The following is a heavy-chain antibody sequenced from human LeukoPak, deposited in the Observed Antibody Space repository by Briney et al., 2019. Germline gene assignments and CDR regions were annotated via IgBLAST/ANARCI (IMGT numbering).Heavy chain of an antibody. CDR1: GFTFSGSA. D-gene: IGHD5-18*01. J-gene: IGHJ4*02. CDR3: TRQIYSYGSKIQVYYFDY. Sequence: GGSLRLSCAASGFTFSGSAMHWVRQASGKGLEWVGRIRSKANSYATAYAASVKGRFTISRDDSKNTAYLQMNSLKTEDTAVYYCTRQIYSYGSKIQVYYFDYWGQGTLVTVSS. CDR2: IRSKANSYAT. V-gene: IGHV3-73*01.